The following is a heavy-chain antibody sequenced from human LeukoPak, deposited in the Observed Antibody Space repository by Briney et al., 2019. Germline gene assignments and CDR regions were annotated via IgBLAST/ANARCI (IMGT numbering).Heavy chain of an antibody. D-gene: IGHD3-10*01. CDR2: ISAYNGST. CDR3: ARAKHYYGSYYFDY. V-gene: IGHV1-18*01. J-gene: IGHJ4*02. CDR1: GYTFTSYG. Sequence: ASVKVSCKASGYTFTSYGISRVRQAPGQGLEWVGWISAYNGSTNYAQKLQGRVTMTTDTSTSTAYMELRSLRSDDTAVYYCARAKHYYGSYYFDYWGQGTLVTVSS.